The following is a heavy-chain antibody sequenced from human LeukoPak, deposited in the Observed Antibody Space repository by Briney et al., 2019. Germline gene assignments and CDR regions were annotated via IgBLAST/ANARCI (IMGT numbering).Heavy chain of an antibody. CDR1: GGSISSYY. V-gene: IGHV4-59*01. CDR3: ARNGIAVAGYDY. Sequence: SETLSLTCTVSGGSISSYYWSWIRQPPGKGLEWIGYIYYSGSTNYNPSLKSRVTISVDTSKNQFSLKLDSVTAADTAVYYCARNGIAVAGYDYWGQGTLVTVSS. CDR2: IYYSGST. J-gene: IGHJ4*02. D-gene: IGHD6-19*01.